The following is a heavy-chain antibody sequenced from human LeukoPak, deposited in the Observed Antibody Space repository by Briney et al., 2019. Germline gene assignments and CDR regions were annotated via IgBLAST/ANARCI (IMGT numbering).Heavy chain of an antibody. CDR1: GFTFSSYG. CDR2: ISYDGSNK. J-gene: IGHJ6*02. CDR3: AKDRAAVRPGEPYYYYYYGMDV. D-gene: IGHD6-6*01. V-gene: IGHV3-30*18. Sequence: HPGGSLRLSCAASGFTFSSYGMHWVRQAPGKGLEWVAVISYDGSNKYYADSVKGRFTISRDNSKNTLYLQMNSLRAEDTAVYYCAKDRAAVRPGEPYYYYYYGMDVWGQGTTVTVSS.